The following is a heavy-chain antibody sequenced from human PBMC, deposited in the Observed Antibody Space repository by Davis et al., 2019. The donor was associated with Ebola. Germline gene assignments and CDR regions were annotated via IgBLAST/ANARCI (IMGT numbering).Heavy chain of an antibody. J-gene: IGHJ3*01. CDR1: GFTVSSNY. V-gene: IGHV3-66*01. Sequence: GGSLRLSCAVSGFTVSSNYMTWVRQAPGKGLEWLSVIYSGGGTYYTDSVKGRFTISRDNSKNTLYLQMNGLRVEDTAIYYCAKDNRNIWSEVWGQGTMVTVSS. CDR2: IYSGGGT. CDR3: AKDNRNIWSEV. D-gene: IGHD2/OR15-2a*01.